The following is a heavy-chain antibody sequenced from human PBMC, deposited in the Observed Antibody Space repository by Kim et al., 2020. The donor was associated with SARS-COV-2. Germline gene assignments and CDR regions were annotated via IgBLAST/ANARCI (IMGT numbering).Heavy chain of an antibody. CDR3: AKDRKHGITMDRGVMCGMDA. CDR1: GFTFDDYA. J-gene: IGHJ6*02. Sequence: GGSLRLSCAASGFTFDDYAMHWVRQAPGKGLEWVSGISWNSGSICYADSVKGRFTISRDNAKNSLYLQMNYLRAEDTALYYCAKDRKHGITMDRGVMCGMDAWGQGTTVTVSS. CDR2: ISWNSGSI. D-gene: IGHD3-10*01. V-gene: IGHV3-9*01.